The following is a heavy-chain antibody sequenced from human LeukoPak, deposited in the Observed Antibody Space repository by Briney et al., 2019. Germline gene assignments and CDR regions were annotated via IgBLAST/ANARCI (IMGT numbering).Heavy chain of an antibody. CDR3: ARGVVRYFDY. CDR2: ISSSSSYI. J-gene: IGHJ4*02. Sequence: GGSLRLSCAASGFTFSGYSMNWVRQAPGKGLEWVSSISSSSSYIYYADSVKGRFTITRDNAKNSLYLQMNSLRAEDTAVYYCARGVVRYFDYWGQGALVTVSS. V-gene: IGHV3-21*01. CDR1: GFTFSGYS. D-gene: IGHD3-9*01.